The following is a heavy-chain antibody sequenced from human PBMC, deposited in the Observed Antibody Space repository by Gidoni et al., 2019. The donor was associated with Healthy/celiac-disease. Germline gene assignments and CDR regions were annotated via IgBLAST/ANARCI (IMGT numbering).Heavy chain of an antibody. CDR1: GYTFTSYD. J-gene: IGHJ3*02. V-gene: IGHV1-8*01. D-gene: IGHD3-22*01. CDR2: MNPNSGNT. CDR3: ARGWYYDSSGYHDAFDI. Sequence: QVQLVQSGAEVKKPGASVKVYCKASGYTFTSYDINWVRQATGQGLEWMGWMNPNSGNTGYAQKFQGRVTMTRNTSISTAYMELSSLRSEDTAVYYCARGWYYDSSGYHDAFDIWGQGTMVTVSS.